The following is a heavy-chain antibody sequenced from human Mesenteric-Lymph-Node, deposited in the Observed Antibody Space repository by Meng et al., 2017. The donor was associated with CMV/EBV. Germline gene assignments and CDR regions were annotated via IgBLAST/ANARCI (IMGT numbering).Heavy chain of an antibody. D-gene: IGHD2-2*01. CDR3: AREGRGQLPNHFDY. Sequence: GESLKISCAASGFSFDESGINWIRQVPGKGLEWVSGITWNGADTSYADSVKGRFTISRDNAKNSLYLQMNSLRAEDTAVYYCAREGRGQLPNHFDYWGQGTLVTVSS. V-gene: IGHV3-20*04. J-gene: IGHJ4*02. CDR2: ITWNGADT. CDR1: GFSFDESG.